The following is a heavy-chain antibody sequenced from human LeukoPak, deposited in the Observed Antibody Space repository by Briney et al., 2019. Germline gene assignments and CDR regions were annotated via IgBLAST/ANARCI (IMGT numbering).Heavy chain of an antibody. V-gene: IGHV3-30-3*01. CDR1: GFTFSSYA. D-gene: IGHD1-14*01. J-gene: IGHJ6*02. CDR2: ISYDGSYK. Sequence: GRSLRLSCAASGFTFSSYAMHWVRQAPGKGLEWVAVISYDGSYKYYADSVKGRFTMSRDNSKNTVYLQMNSVRVDDTAVYHCARAAGTTTGGMDAWGQGTTVNVCS. CDR3: ARAAGTTTGGMDA.